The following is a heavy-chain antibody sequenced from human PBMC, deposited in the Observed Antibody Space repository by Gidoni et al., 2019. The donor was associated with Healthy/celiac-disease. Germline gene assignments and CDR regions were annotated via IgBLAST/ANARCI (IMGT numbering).Heavy chain of an antibody. J-gene: IGHJ6*03. D-gene: IGHD2-15*01. CDR3: ARDGYCSGGSCRYYYYYMDV. CDR2: IKQDGSEK. Sequence: EVQLVESGGGLVQPGGSLRLACAASGFTFSSYWMSWVRQAPGKGLEGVANIKQDGSEKYYVDSVKGRFTISRDNAKNSLYLQMNSLRAEDTAVYYCARDGYCSGGSCRYYYYYMDVWGKGTTVTVSS. CDR1: GFTFSSYW. V-gene: IGHV3-7*03.